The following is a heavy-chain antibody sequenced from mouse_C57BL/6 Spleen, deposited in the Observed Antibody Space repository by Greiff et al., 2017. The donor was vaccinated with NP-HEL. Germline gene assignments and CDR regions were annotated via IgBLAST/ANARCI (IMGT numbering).Heavy chain of an antibody. CDR2: IYPGSGNT. D-gene: IGHD2-4*01. CDR3: ARNYDYQGYFDV. V-gene: IGHV1-76*01. CDR1: GYTFTDYY. Sequence: VQLQQSGAELVRPGASVKLSCKASGYTFTDYYINWVKQRPGQGLEWIARIYPGSGNTYYNEKFKGKATLTAEKSSSTAYMQLSSLTSEDSAVYFWARNYDYQGYFDVWGTGTTVTVSS. J-gene: IGHJ1*03.